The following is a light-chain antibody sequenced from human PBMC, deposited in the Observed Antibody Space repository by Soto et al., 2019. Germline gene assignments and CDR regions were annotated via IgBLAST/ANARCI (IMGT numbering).Light chain of an antibody. CDR3: QQYGSSGT. CDR1: QSISSS. Sequence: EIVLIPSPVTLSLSPGERATLSCRASQSISSSLAWYQQNPGQAPRLLIFGASNRATGIPDRFSGSGSGTDFTLTISRLEPEDFAVYYCQQYGSSGTFGQGTKV. V-gene: IGKV3-20*01. CDR2: GAS. J-gene: IGKJ1*01.